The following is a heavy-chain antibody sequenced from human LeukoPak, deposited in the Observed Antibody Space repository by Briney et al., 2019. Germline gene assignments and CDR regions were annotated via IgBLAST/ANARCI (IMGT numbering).Heavy chain of an antibody. D-gene: IGHD6-13*01. CDR3: ARVRCYSGGLSIAAACDY. CDR1: GYTFTSYD. CDR2: MNPNSDKT. Sequence: ASVKVSCKASGYTFTSYDINWVRQAPGQGLEWMGWMNPNSDKTGYAQKFQGRVTMTRNTSISTAYMELSSLRSEDTAVYYCARVRCYSGGLSIAAACDYWGQGTLVTVSS. J-gene: IGHJ4*02. V-gene: IGHV1-8*01.